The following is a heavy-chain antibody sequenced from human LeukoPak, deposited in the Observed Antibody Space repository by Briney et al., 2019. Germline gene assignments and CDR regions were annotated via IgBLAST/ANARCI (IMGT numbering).Heavy chain of an antibody. CDR1: GYTFTTYF. CDR3: ATTNDYSNYFDY. D-gene: IGHD4-11*01. V-gene: IGHV1-18*04. J-gene: IGHJ4*02. CDR2: ISAYNANT. Sequence: ASVKVSCKTSGYTFTTYFIHWVRQAPGQGLEWMGWISAYNANTNYAQKLQGRVTMTTDTSTSTAYMDLRSLRSEDTAVYYCATTNDYSNYFDYWGQGTLVTVSS.